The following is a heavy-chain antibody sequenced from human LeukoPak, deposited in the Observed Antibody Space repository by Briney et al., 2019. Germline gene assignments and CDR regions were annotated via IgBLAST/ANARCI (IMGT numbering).Heavy chain of an antibody. CDR2: INPSDGGT. CDR3: ARDPTVITSSRITIFGVVKSPHNWFDP. Sequence: ASVKVSCKASGYSFTSYCMHWVRQAPGQGLEWMGIINPSDGGTTYAQKFQGRVTMTRDTSTSTVYMELSGLRSEDTAVYFCARDPTVITSSRITIFGVVKSPHNWFDPWGQGTLVTVSS. CDR1: GYSFTSYC. J-gene: IGHJ5*02. V-gene: IGHV1-46*01. D-gene: IGHD3-3*01.